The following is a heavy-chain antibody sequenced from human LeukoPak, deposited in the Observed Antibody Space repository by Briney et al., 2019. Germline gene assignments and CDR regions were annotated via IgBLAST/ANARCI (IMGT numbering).Heavy chain of an antibody. V-gene: IGHV1-8*01. CDR1: GYTFTSYD. D-gene: IGHD1-26*01. CDR3: ARVGGSGSYSYYYYYMDV. J-gene: IGHJ6*03. Sequence: ASVKVSCKASGYTFTSYDINWVRQATGQGLEWMGWMNPNGGNTGYAQKFQGRVTMTWNTSISTAYMELSSLRSEDTAVYYCARVGGSGSYSYYYYYMDVWGKGTTVTVSS. CDR2: MNPNGGNT.